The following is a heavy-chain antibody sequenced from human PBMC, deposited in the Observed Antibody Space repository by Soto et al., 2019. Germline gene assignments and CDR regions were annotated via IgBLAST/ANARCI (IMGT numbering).Heavy chain of an antibody. V-gene: IGHV3-74*01. Sequence: GGSLRLSCAASGFTFSSYWMHWVRQAPGKGLVWVSRINSDGSSTSYADSVKGRFTISRDNAKITLYLQMNSLRAEDTAVYYCARDRYSYGFMDVWGQGTTVTVSS. J-gene: IGHJ6*02. D-gene: IGHD5-18*01. CDR1: GFTFSSYW. CDR3: ARDRYSYGFMDV. CDR2: INSDGSST.